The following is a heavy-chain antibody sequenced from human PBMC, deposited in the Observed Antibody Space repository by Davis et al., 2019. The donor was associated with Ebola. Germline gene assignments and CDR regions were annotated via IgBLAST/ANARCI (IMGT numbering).Heavy chain of an antibody. Sequence: GGSLRLSCSASGFTFSSYAMHWVRQAPGKGLEYVSAISSNGGSTYYADSVKGRFTISRDNSKNTLYLQMNSLRAEDTAVYYCARVFSDFWSGYPHWGQGTLVTVSS. CDR1: GFTFSSYA. V-gene: IGHV3-64*04. D-gene: IGHD3-3*01. CDR3: ARVFSDFWSGYPH. J-gene: IGHJ4*02. CDR2: ISSNGGST.